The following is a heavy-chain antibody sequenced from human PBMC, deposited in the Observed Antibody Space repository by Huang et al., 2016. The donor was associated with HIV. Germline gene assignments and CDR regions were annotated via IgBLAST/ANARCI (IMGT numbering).Heavy chain of an antibody. V-gene: IGHV1-18*01. CDR3: ARDLDIVVPTAPDY. D-gene: IGHD2-21*02. Sequence: QIQLVQSGAEVKKPGASVKVSCKASGYTFTNYGITWVRQAPGHGLEWMGLISTVNGNTDYAPKGQGRVTMTTDTPTTTAFMELRSLRSDDTAVYYCARDLDIVVPTAPDYWGQGTLVTISS. CDR2: ISTVNGNT. CDR1: GYTFTNYG. J-gene: IGHJ4*02.